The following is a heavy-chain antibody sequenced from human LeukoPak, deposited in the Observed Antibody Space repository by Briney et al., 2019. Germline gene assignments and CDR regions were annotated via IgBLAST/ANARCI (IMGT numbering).Heavy chain of an antibody. J-gene: IGHJ4*02. CDR1: GFTFSSYA. Sequence: GRSLRLSCAASGFTFSSYAMHWVRQAPGKGLEWVAVISYDGSNKYYADSVKGRFTISRDNSKNTLYLQMNSLRAEDTAVYYCARGRITMIPDAKMDYWGQGTLVTVSS. V-gene: IGHV3-30-3*01. D-gene: IGHD3-22*01. CDR3: ARGRITMIPDAKMDY. CDR2: ISYDGSNK.